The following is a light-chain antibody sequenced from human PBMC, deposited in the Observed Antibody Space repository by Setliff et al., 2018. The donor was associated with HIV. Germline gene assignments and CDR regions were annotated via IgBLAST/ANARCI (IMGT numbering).Light chain of an antibody. CDR1: QSVSSN. J-gene: IGKJ1*01. CDR2: GAY. Sequence: EIVMTQSPATLSVSPGERATLSCRASQSVSSNLAWYQQKPGQAPRLLIYGAYMRATGIPARFSGSGSGTEFTLTISSLQSEDFAVYYCQHYNNWPRTFG. V-gene: IGKV3-15*01. CDR3: QHYNNWPRT.